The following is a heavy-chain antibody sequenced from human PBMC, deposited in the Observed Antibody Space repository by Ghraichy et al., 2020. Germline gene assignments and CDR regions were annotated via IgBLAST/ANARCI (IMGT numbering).Heavy chain of an antibody. CDR2: ITSSGRTI. CDR1: GFTLSGYS. CDR3: ARGATGVRFFYYDGMDV. Sequence: GGSLRLSCVGSGFTLSGYSMNWVRQSPGKGLEWVAYITSSGRTISYADSVKGRFTISRDNSQNSLYLQMNSLRDEDTALYYCARGATGVRFFYYDGMDVWGQGTTVTVSS. J-gene: IGHJ6*02. V-gene: IGHV3-48*02. D-gene: IGHD4-23*01.